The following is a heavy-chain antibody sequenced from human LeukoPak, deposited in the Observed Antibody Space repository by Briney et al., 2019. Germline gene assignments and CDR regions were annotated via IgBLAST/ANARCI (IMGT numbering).Heavy chain of an antibody. CDR3: ARDKAVGDYGDFDY. Sequence: GGSLRLSCAASGFTFDDYGMSWVRRAPGKGLEWVSGINWNGGSTGYADSVKGRFTISRDNAKNSLYLQMNSLRAEDTALYYCARDKAVGDYGDFDYWGQGTLVTVSS. J-gene: IGHJ4*02. CDR2: INWNGGST. V-gene: IGHV3-20*04. CDR1: GFTFDDYG. D-gene: IGHD4-17*01.